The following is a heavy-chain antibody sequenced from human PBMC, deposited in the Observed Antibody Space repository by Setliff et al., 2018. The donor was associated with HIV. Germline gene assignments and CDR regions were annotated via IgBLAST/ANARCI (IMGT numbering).Heavy chain of an antibody. Sequence: PSETLSLTCAVYGGSFSGYSWTWIRQPPGKGLEWIGELNHSGNINQNPSLKSGFTLSVDTSKNQFSLRLTSVTAADTAVYYCARGRDVIRDTYYSYFYMDVWSRGTAVTVSS. CDR2: LNHSGNI. V-gene: IGHV4-34*01. CDR3: ARGRDVIRDTYYSYFYMDV. CDR1: GGSFSGYS. D-gene: IGHD3-22*01. J-gene: IGHJ6*04.